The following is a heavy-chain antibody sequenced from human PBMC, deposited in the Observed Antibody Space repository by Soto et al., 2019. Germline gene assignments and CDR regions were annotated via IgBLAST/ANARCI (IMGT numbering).Heavy chain of an antibody. Sequence: PSETLSLTCTVSGGSISKSNYYWCWIRQPPGKGLEWIGSIYYSGSTSYNSSLKSRVTISVDTSKNQFSLSLSSVTAADTAVYYCASPYLGAFDIWGQGTMVTVSS. CDR2: IYYSGST. J-gene: IGHJ3*02. CDR1: GGSISKSNYY. V-gene: IGHV4-39*01. D-gene: IGHD1-26*01. CDR3: ASPYLGAFDI.